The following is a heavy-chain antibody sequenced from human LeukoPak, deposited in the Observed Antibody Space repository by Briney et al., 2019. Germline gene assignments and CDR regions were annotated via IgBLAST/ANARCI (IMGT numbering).Heavy chain of an antibody. CDR3: AREKTTVGRFFDI. CDR1: GYTLTSYG. CDR2: INTNTGDP. Sequence: GASVKVSCKASGYTLTSYGISWVRLAPGQGLEWMGWINTNTGDPTYAQGFTGRFVFSLDTSVSTAYLQISSLKAEDTAVYYCAREKTTVGRFFDIWGQGTMVTVSS. D-gene: IGHD4-23*01. J-gene: IGHJ3*02. V-gene: IGHV7-4-1*02.